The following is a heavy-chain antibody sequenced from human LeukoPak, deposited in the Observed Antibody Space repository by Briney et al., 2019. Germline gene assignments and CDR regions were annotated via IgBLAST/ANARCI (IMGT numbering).Heavy chain of an antibody. CDR2: ITDDGRT. V-gene: IGHV3-23*01. J-gene: IGHJ4*02. CDR3: AKDWDL. D-gene: IGHD1-26*01. Sequence: GGSLRLSCAASGYSFRSYPGFTFENFPFNWVRQAPGKGLEWVSTITDDGRTYYAQSVQARFTISRDNSRRTLDLQMNGLRADDTATYYCAKDWDLWGQGTLVTVSS. CDR1: GYSFRSYP.